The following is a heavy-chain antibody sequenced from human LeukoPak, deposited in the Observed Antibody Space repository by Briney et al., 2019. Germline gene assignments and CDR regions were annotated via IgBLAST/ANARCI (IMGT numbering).Heavy chain of an antibody. CDR2: IYYNGNS. CDR1: GGSITNPTYH. Sequence: SDTLSLICTVSGGSITNPTYHWGWVRQPPGKGLEWIGSIYYNGNSYYNLDLKSRLTLSIDTSNNQFSLKLESVTAADTAVYYCTSEYSSSPAYWGQGTLVTVSS. V-gene: IGHV4-39*02. CDR3: TSEYSSSPAY. D-gene: IGHD6-6*01. J-gene: IGHJ4*02.